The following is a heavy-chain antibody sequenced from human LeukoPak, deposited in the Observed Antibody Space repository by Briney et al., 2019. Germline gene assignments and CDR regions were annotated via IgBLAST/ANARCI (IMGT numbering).Heavy chain of an antibody. J-gene: IGHJ4*02. CDR3: ARHQYSTPEFVY. CDR2: IYYSGKT. Sequence: PSETLSLTCTVSAGSMTDYYWSWIRQPPGKGLEWIGYIYYSGKTNYNPSLKSRLTISVDTSKNQFSLKLSSVTAADTAVHYCARHQYSTPEFVYWGQGTLVTVSS. D-gene: IGHD2-15*01. V-gene: IGHV4-59*08. CDR1: AGSMTDYY.